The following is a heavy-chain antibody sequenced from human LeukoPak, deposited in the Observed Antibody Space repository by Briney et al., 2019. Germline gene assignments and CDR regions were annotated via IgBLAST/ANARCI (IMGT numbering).Heavy chain of an antibody. J-gene: IGHJ4*02. D-gene: IGHD2-15*01. CDR3: ARICSGGSCYKDFDY. CDR1: GGTFSSYA. V-gene: IGHV1-69*05. CDR2: FIPIFGTA. Sequence: SVKVSCKASGGTFSSYAISWVRQAPGQGLEWMGGFIPIFGTANYAQKFQGRVTITTDESTSTAYMELSSLRSEDTAVYYCARICSGGSCYKDFDYWGQGTLVTVSS.